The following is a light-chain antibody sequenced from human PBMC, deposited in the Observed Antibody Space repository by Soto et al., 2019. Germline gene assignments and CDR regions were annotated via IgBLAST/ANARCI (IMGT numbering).Light chain of an antibody. CDR2: GVT. CDR3: SSFASSSTVV. V-gene: IGLV2-14*01. Sequence: QSVLTQPASVSGSPGQSITISCTGTISDIGSYYYVSWYQHYPGKAPHLIIYGVTNRPSGVSSRFSGSKSGNTASLTISGLQAEDEADYYCSSFASSSTVVFGGGTKLTVL. J-gene: IGLJ3*02. CDR1: ISDIGSYYY.